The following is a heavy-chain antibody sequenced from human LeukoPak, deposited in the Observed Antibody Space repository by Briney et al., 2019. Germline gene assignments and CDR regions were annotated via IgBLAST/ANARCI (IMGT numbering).Heavy chain of an antibody. V-gene: IGHV4-39*01. CDR3: ARGAGPNNDAFDI. CDR1: GGSISSSSYY. D-gene: IGHD1/OR15-1a*01. CDR2: IYYSGST. J-gene: IGHJ3*02. Sequence: SSETLSLTCTVSGGSISSSSYYWGWIRQPPGKGLEWIGSIYYSGSTYYNPSLKSRVTISVDTSKNQFSLKLSSVTAADTAVYYCARGAGPNNDAFDIWGQGTMVTVSS.